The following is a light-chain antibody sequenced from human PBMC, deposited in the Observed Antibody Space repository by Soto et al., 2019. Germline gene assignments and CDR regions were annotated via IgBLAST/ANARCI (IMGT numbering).Light chain of an antibody. CDR3: SSYTRSDTYV. V-gene: IGLV2-14*01. CDR1: SSDVGGYNY. J-gene: IGLJ1*01. CDR2: EVS. Sequence: QSALTQPASVSGSPGQSSTISCTGTSSDVGGYNYVSWYQQHPGEAPKLMIYEVSNQPSGVSNRFSGSKSGNTASLTISGLQAEDEADYYCSSYTRSDTYVFGTGTKVTVL.